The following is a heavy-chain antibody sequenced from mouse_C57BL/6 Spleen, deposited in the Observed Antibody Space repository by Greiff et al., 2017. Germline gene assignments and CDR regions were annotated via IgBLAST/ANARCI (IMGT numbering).Heavy chain of an antibody. CDR3: VRHPDGYYVMDY. D-gene: IGHD2-3*01. CDR2: IRSKSNNYAT. CDR1: GFSFNTYA. Sequence: GGGLVQPKGSLKLSCAASGFSFNTYAMNWVRQAPGKGLEWVARIRSKSNNYATYYADSVKDRFTISRDDSESMLYLQMNNLKTEDTAMYYCVRHPDGYYVMDYWGQGTSVTVSS. V-gene: IGHV10-1*01. J-gene: IGHJ4*01.